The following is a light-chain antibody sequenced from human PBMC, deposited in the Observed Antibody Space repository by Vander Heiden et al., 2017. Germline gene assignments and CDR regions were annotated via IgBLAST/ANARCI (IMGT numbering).Light chain of an antibody. V-gene: IGLV2-14*03. J-gene: IGLJ2*01. CDR3: SSYTSSSTLV. Sequence: QSALTQPASVSASPGQSIPISRTGTSSDVVGYNSFSCYHTHPRKAPKLMIYDVSNRPSGVSNRFSGSKSGNTASLTISGLQAEDEADYYCSSYTSSSTLVFGGGTKLTVL. CDR1: SSDVVGYNS. CDR2: DVS.